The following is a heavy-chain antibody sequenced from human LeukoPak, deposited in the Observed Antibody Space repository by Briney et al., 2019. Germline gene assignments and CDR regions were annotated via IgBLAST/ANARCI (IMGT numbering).Heavy chain of an antibody. CDR3: ARHLGQGGWLQWFGEQHYYYGMDV. J-gene: IGHJ6*04. CDR2: IDPSDSYT. CDR1: GYSFTSYW. Sequence: GESLKISCKGSGYSFTSYWISWVRQMPGKGLEWMGRIDPSDSYTNYSPSFQGHVTISADKSISTAYLQWSSLKASDTAMYYCARHLGQGGWLQWFGEQHYYYGMDVWGKGTTVTASS. V-gene: IGHV5-10-1*01. D-gene: IGHD3-10*01.